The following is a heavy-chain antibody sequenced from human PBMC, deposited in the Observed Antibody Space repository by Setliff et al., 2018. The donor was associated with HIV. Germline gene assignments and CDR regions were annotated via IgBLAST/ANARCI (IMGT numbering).Heavy chain of an antibody. CDR2: ISGYNGHT. Sequence: ASVKVSCKAFGYIFTNFGISWVRQAPGQGLEWMGWISGYNGHTNYAQKFQGRVTITADKSPSTAYMELSSLRSEDTAVYYCASGYSYGPNPYYYYGMDVWGQGTTVTVSS. V-gene: IGHV1-18*01. J-gene: IGHJ6*02. D-gene: IGHD5-18*01. CDR3: ASGYSYGPNPYYYYGMDV. CDR1: GYIFTNFG.